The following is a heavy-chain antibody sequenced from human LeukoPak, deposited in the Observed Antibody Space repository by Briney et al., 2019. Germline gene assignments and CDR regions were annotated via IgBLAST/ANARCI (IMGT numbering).Heavy chain of an antibody. CDR2: IYYSGST. CDR1: GGSTSSYY. Sequence: SETLSLTCTVSGGSTSSYYWSWIRQPPGKGLEWIGYIYYSGSTNYNPSLKSRVTISVDTSKNQFSLKLSSVTAADTAVYYCAGELRGYYYYGMDVWGQGTTVTVSS. CDR3: AGELRGYYYYGMDV. V-gene: IGHV4-59*08. J-gene: IGHJ6*02. D-gene: IGHD1-26*01.